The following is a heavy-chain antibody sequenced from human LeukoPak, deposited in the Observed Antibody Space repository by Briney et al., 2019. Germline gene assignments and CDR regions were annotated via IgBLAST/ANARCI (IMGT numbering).Heavy chain of an antibody. Sequence: GGSLRLSCAASGNYWMHWVRQAPGKGLVWVSHINSNGSWTSYADSVKGRFTISKDNAKNTVYLQMNNLRAEDTAVYYCVSFYETYWGRGTLVTVSS. CDR3: VSFYETY. D-gene: IGHD2-2*01. CDR2: INSNGSWT. V-gene: IGHV3-74*01. J-gene: IGHJ4*02. CDR1: GNYW.